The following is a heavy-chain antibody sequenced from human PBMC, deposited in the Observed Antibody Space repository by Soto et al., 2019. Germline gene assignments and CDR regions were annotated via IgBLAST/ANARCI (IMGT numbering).Heavy chain of an antibody. Sequence: QVQLVESGGGVVQPGRSLRLSCAASGFTFSSYAMHWVRQAPGKGLEWVAVISYDGSNKYYADSVKGRFTISRDKSKNTLYLQMNSLRAEDTAVYYCAREWNYYFDYWGQGTLVTVSS. V-gene: IGHV3-30-3*01. CDR2: ISYDGSNK. D-gene: IGHD1-7*01. CDR3: AREWNYYFDY. J-gene: IGHJ4*02. CDR1: GFTFSSYA.